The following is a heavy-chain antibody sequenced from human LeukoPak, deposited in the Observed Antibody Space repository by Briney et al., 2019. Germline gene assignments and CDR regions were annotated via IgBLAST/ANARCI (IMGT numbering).Heavy chain of an antibody. J-gene: IGHJ4*02. CDR3: ARGGAYCSGASCYTLDS. Sequence: GGSLRLSCAASGFTFDDYAMHWARQAPGKGLECVALISWDGGSTYYADSVKGRFTISRDNSKDSLFLQMNSLRAEDTALCYCARGGAYCSGASCYTLDSWGQGTLVTVSS. D-gene: IGHD2-2*02. CDR1: GFTFDDYA. CDR2: ISWDGGST. V-gene: IGHV3-43D*03.